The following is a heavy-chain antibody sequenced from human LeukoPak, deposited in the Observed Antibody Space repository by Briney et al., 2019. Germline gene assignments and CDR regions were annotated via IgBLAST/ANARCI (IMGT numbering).Heavy chain of an antibody. CDR3: ARVRPWVFDY. CDR1: GLTVSSTY. J-gene: IGHJ4*02. V-gene: IGHV3-53*04. CDR2: IYIGDNP. Sequence: GGSLRLSCAASGLTVSSTYMSWVRQAPGKGLEWVSIIYIGDNPHYADSVKGRFTISRHNSKNALYLQMNSLRAEDTAVYYCARVRPWVFDYWGQGTLVTVSS.